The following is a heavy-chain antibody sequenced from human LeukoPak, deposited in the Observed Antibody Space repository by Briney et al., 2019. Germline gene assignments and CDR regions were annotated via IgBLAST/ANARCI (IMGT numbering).Heavy chain of an antibody. V-gene: IGHV3-21*04. J-gene: IGHJ4*02. CDR2: ISSSSSYI. CDR1: GFTFSSYS. CDR3: AREPSKYYDSSGYLDY. D-gene: IGHD3-22*01. Sequence: PGGSLRLSCAASGFTFSSYSMNWVRQAPGKGLQWVSSISSSSSYIYYADSVKGRFTISRDNAKNSLYLQMNSLRAEDTAGYYCAREPSKYYDSSGYLDYWGQGTLVTVSS.